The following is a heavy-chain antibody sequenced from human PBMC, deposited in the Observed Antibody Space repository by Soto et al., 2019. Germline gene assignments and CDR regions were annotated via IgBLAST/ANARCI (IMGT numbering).Heavy chain of an antibody. D-gene: IGHD3-3*01. J-gene: IGHJ4*02. CDR2: INHSGST. CDR3: ARDSLVYDFWSGRDY. CDR1: GGSISSGDYY. Sequence: SETLSLTCTVSGGSISSGDYYWIWIRQPPGKGLEWIGYINHSGSTNYNPSLKSRVTISVDTSKNQFSLKLSSVTAADTAVYYCARDSLVYDFWSGRDYWGQGTLVTVSS. V-gene: IGHV4-30-4*01.